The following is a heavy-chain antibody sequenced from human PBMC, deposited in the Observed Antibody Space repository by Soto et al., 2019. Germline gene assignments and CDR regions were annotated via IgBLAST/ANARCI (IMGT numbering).Heavy chain of an antibody. CDR3: ARIHRRVSIEQWPSSHYYYSMDV. V-gene: IGHV2-5*01. Sequence: SGPTLVNPTQTLTLTCTFSGFSLTADAVAVGWVRQPPGKALEWLALIDWNDDKRYSPSLKSRLTITKDTSKNQVVLTMTNMDPVDTATYYCARIHRRVSIEQWPSSHYYYSMDVWGQGTTVTVSS. CDR1: GFSLTADAVA. D-gene: IGHD6-19*01. CDR2: IDWNDDK. J-gene: IGHJ6*02.